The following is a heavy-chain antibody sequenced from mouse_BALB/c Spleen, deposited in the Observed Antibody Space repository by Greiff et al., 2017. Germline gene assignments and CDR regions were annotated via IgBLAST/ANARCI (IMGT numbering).Heavy chain of an antibody. CDR3: TRYYGNCYAMDY. D-gene: IGHD2-1*01. CDR2: IDPSDSYT. Sequence: VQLQQPGAELVKPGASVKMSCKASGYTFTSYWMHWVKQRPGQGLEWIGVIDPSDSYTSYNQKFKGKATLTVDTSSSTAYMQLSSLTSEDSAVYYCTRYYGNCYAMDYWGQGTSVTVSS. V-gene: IGHV1S127*01. J-gene: IGHJ4*01. CDR1: GYTFTSYW.